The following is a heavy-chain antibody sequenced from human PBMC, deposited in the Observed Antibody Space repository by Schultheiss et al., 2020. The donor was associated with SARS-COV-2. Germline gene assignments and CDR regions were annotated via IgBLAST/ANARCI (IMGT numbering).Heavy chain of an antibody. Sequence: GGSLRLSCAVSGFTFSNYAMSWVRQAPGKGLEWVANIKQDGSEKYYVDSVKGRFTISRDNSLNTLYVQMNSLRAEDTAVYYCARDPTVTTPTATNWFDPWGQGTLVTVSS. D-gene: IGHD4-17*01. CDR2: IKQDGSEK. CDR3: ARDPTVTTPTATNWFDP. J-gene: IGHJ5*02. CDR1: GFTFSNYA. V-gene: IGHV3-7*01.